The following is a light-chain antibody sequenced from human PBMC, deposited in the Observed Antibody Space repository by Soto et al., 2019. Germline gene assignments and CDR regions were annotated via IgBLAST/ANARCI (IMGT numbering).Light chain of an antibody. J-gene: IGKJ5*01. CDR3: QQYNTYST. Sequence: DIQMTQSPSSLSAVVGDRVTITCRASRGIGDRLAWFQQKPGKAPNPLIYDASSLKSGVPARFSGSGSGTEFTLTISSLQPDDFATYYCQQYNTYSTFGQGTRLEIK. CDR1: RGIGDR. CDR2: DAS. V-gene: IGKV1-5*01.